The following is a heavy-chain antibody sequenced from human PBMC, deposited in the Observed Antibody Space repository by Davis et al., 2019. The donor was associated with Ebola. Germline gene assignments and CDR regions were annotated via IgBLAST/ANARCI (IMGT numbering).Heavy chain of an antibody. CDR1: GYTFTGYY. CDR2: ISAYNGNT. D-gene: IGHD2/OR15-2a*01. V-gene: IGHV1-18*04. CDR3: ARVSPRNNWFDP. J-gene: IGHJ5*02. Sequence: ASVKVSCKASGYTFTGYYMHWVRQAPGQGLEWMGWISAYNGNTNYAQKLQGRVTMTTDTSTSTAYMELRSLRSDDTAVYYCARVSPRNNWFDPWGQGTLVTVSS.